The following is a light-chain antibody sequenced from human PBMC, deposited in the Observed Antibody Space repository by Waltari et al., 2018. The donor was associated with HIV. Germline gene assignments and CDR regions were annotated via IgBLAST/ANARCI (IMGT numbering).Light chain of an antibody. CDR2: ETY. CDR3: GTWDNRLNAGI. Sequence: QSVLTQPPSVSAAPGQMVTISCSGSSSHIGGNSVSWYQQLPGTAPKLLIYETYNRPSGIPDRCSGSKSGTSATLAVTDLQTGDEADYYCGTWDNRLNAGIFGGGTKLAVL. CDR1: SSHIGGNS. V-gene: IGLV1-51*02. J-gene: IGLJ2*01.